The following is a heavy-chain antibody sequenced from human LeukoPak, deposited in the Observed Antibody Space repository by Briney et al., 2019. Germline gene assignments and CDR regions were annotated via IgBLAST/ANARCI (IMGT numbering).Heavy chain of an antibody. J-gene: IGHJ4*02. CDR1: GYTFTGYY. V-gene: IGHV1-2*02. Sequence: ASGTVSCKASGYTFTGYYMHWVRQAPGQGLEWMGWINPNSGGTTYAQKFQGRVTMTRDTSISTAYMELSRLRSDDTAVYYCARADYDYVWGSYDYWGQGTLVT. D-gene: IGHD3-16*01. CDR3: ARADYDYVWGSYDY. CDR2: INPNSGGT.